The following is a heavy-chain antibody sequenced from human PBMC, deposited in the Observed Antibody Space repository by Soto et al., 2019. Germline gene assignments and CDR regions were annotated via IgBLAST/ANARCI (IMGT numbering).Heavy chain of an antibody. D-gene: IGHD3-10*01. CDR3: TSDYTLRSYRFDY. CDR2: ISHCGST. CDR1: GGSIRSSNW. V-gene: IGHV4-4*02. J-gene: IGHJ4*02. Sequence: PSETLSLTCFVSGGSIRSSNWWSWVRQPPGKGLEWIGEISHCGSTNYNPSLKSRVTTSVDKSKNQFSLKLTSVTAADTAVYYCTSDYTLRSYRFDYWGRGILVTVSS.